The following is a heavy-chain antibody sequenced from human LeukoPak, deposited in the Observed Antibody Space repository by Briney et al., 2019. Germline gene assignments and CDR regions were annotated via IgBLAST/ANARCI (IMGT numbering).Heavy chain of an antibody. J-gene: IGHJ4*02. Sequence: GGSLRLSCAASGFTFDDYAMHWVRQAPGKGLEWVSGISWNSGSIGYADSVKGRFTISRDNAKNSLYLQMNSLRAEDTAVYYCARDLLHAGAMEGYWGQGTLVTVSS. CDR3: ARDLLHAGAMEGY. V-gene: IGHV3-9*01. D-gene: IGHD1-26*01. CDR1: GFTFDDYA. CDR2: ISWNSGSI.